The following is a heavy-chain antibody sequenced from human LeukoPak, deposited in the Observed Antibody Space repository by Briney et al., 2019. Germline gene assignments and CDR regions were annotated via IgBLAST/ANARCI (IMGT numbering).Heavy chain of an antibody. CDR2: IKSKTDGGTT. CDR3: TTVSYYDSSGYYSIAFDI. Sequence: GGSLRLSCAASGFTFSNAWMSWVRQAPGKGLEWVGRIKSKTDGGTTDYAAPVKGRFTISRDDSKNTLYLQMNSLKTEDTAVYYCTTVSYYDSSGYYSIAFDIWGQGTMVTVSS. CDR1: GFTFSNAW. D-gene: IGHD3-22*01. J-gene: IGHJ3*02. V-gene: IGHV3-15*01.